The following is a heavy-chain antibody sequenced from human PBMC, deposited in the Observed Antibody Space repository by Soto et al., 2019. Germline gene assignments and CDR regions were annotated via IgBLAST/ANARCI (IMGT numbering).Heavy chain of an antibody. CDR2: MNPNSGNA. J-gene: IGHJ4*02. CDR3: ASHSYGDPFDY. V-gene: IGHV1-8*01. CDR1: GYTFTSYD. D-gene: IGHD4-17*01. Sequence: QVQLVQSGAEVKKPGASVKVSCKASGYTFTSYDINWVRQATGQGLEWMGWMNPNSGNAGYAPNFQGRVTMTRNTSISTAYMELSNLRSEDTAVYYCASHSYGDPFDYWGQGTLVTVSS.